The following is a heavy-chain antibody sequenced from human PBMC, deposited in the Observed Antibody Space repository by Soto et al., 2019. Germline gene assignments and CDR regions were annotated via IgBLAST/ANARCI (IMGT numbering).Heavy chain of an antibody. CDR1: GGSISTYY. V-gene: IGHV4-59*01. Sequence: ETLSLTCTVSGGSISTYYWSWIRQPPGKGLEWIGYIYYSGSTNYNPSLKSRVTISLDTSKNQFSLKLSSVTAADTAVYYCARDRLANWFDPWGQGTLVTVSS. J-gene: IGHJ5*02. D-gene: IGHD3-9*01. CDR2: IYYSGST. CDR3: ARDRLANWFDP.